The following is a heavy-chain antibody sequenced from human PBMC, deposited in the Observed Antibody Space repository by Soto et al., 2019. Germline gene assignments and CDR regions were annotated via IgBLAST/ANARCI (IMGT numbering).Heavy chain of an antibody. D-gene: IGHD3-3*01. J-gene: IGHJ6*02. CDR2: IYPGDSDT. CDR1: GYSFTSYW. CDR3: ASPQGYDFWSGYRKTSYYYGMDV. Sequence: GESLKISCKGSGYSFTSYWIGWVRQMPGKGLEWMGIIYPGDSDTRYSPSFQGQVTISADKSISTAYLQRSSLKASDTAMYYCASPQGYDFWSGYRKTSYYYGMDVWGQGTTVTVSS. V-gene: IGHV5-51*01.